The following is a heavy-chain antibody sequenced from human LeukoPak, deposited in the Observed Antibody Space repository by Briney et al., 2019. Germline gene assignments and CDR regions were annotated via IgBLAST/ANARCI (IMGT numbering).Heavy chain of an antibody. V-gene: IGHV3-11*01. CDR2: ISSSGRLM. CDR3: ARDMNNGLDV. Sequence: KPGGSLRLSCAASGFTFSDYYINWIRQAPGKGLEWVSHISSSGRLMQYADSVKGRFTITRDNAQNFMSLQMNSLKPEDTAVYYCARDMNNGLDVWGRGTTVTVSS. J-gene: IGHJ6*02. CDR1: GFTFSDYY. D-gene: IGHD1-20*01.